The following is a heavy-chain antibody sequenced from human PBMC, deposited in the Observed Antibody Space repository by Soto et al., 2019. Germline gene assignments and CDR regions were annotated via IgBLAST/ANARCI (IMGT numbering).Heavy chain of an antibody. V-gene: IGHV1-18*01. CDR2: ISAYNGNT. D-gene: IGHD3-10*01. CDR1: GDTFASFG. Sequence: ASVKVSCKASGDTFASFGFSWVRQAPGQGLEWLGWISAYNGNTHYAQRVRDRVTLTTDTSTNTAYMELRSLTSDDTAVYYCARDQESITDRILQYWGQGTRVTVSS. CDR3: ARDQESITDRILQY. J-gene: IGHJ4*02.